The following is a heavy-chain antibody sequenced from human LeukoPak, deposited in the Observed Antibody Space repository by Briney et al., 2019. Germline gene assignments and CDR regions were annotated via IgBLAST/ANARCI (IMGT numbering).Heavy chain of an antibody. J-gene: IGHJ5*02. CDR3: ARDSGGSYLGWFDP. CDR2: IIPIFGTA. CDR1: GYTFTSYG. Sequence: EASVKVSCKASGYTFTSYGISWVRQAPGQGLEWMGGIIPIFGTANYAQKFQGRVTITADESTSTAYMELSSLRSEDTAVYYCARDSGGSYLGWFDPWGQGTLVTVSS. D-gene: IGHD1-26*01. V-gene: IGHV1-69*13.